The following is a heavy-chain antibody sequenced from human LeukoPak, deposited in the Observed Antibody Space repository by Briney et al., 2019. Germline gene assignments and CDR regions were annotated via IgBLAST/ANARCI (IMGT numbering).Heavy chain of an antibody. Sequence: GGSLRLSCAASRFTFSDYVFNWLRQAPGKGLEWVAVISYDGGNRYYADSVKGRFTISRDNSKNTLYLQMNSLSPEDTAVYYCARGPRRLVTWYFDLWGRGTLVTVSS. CDR1: RFTFSDYV. CDR3: ARGPRRLVTWYFDL. CDR2: ISYDGGNR. D-gene: IGHD3-9*01. J-gene: IGHJ2*01. V-gene: IGHV3-30-3*01.